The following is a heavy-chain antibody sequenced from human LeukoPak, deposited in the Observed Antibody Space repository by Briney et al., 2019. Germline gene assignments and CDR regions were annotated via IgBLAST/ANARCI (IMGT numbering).Heavy chain of an antibody. CDR2: IYPADSDT. Sequence: GESLKISCKGSGYSFTSYWIGWVRQMPGKGLEWMGIIYPADSDTRYSPSFQGQVTISADKSITTAYLQWSSLKASDTAMYYCATPHAANAYYYDSSGYFYWGQGTLVTVSS. V-gene: IGHV5-51*01. CDR3: ATPHAANAYYYDSSGYFY. CDR1: GYSFTSYW. J-gene: IGHJ4*02. D-gene: IGHD3-22*01.